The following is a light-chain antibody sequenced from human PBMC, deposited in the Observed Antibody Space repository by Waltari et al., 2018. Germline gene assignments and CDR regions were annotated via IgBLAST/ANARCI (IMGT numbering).Light chain of an antibody. J-gene: IGKJ1*01. CDR2: KAS. CDR3: LQYDAFTWA. CDR1: KNIGTS. V-gene: IGKV1-5*03. Sequence: DIQMTQSPSTLSAYVGDRVTMTCRATKNIGTSLAWYQQKPGKAPSLLIYKASSLQGDVPSRFSGSGSGTVFTLTISSLQPDDFATYHCLQYDAFTWAFGQGTRVEIK.